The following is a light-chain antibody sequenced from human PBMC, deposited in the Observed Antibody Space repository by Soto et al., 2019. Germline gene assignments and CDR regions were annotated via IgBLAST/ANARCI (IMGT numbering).Light chain of an antibody. CDR1: QSVSSY. J-gene: IGKJ5*01. CDR2: DAS. CDR3: QQYGSSPVT. V-gene: IGKV3-11*01. Sequence: IVLTQSPATLSLSPGERATLSCKSSQSVSSYLAWYKQKPGQAPRLLIYDASNRATGIPARFSGSGSGTEFTLTISSLEPEDFAVYFCQQYGSSPVTFGQGTRLEIK.